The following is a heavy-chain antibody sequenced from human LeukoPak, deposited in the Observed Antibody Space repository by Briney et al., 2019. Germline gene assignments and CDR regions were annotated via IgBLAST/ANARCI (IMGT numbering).Heavy chain of an antibody. CDR3: ARDPLHGALDI. J-gene: IGHJ3*02. CDR1: GFTFSRDW. Sequence: PGGSLRLSCAASGFTFSRDWMHWVRQAPGKGLVWVSRISDDGSITTYADSVQGRFTISRDNAKRSLYLQMNSLRADDTAIYYCARDPLHGALDIWGPGTMVTVSS. CDR2: ISDDGSIT. V-gene: IGHV3-74*03.